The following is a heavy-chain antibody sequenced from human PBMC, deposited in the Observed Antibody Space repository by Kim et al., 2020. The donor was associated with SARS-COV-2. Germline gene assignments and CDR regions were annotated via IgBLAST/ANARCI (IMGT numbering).Heavy chain of an antibody. J-gene: IGHJ5*02. CDR3: ARWDYGGGGP. CDR2: ISFDGNVK. CDR1: GFQFSSYG. D-gene: IGHD4-17*01. Sequence: GGSLRLSCAASGFQFSSYGLRWVRQAPGKGLEWVAVISFDGNVKYYGDPVKGRFTISRDDSKTTLFLQMDSLTTEDTAVYYCARWDYGGGGPWGQGTLVTVSS. V-gene: IGHV3-30*03.